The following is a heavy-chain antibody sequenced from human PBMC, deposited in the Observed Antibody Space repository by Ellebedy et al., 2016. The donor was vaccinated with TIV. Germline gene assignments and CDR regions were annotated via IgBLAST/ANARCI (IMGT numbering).Heavy chain of an antibody. V-gene: IGHV3-21*01. CDR1: GFTFSSYS. J-gene: IGHJ5*02. CDR3: ARDSSYGNNWFNP. D-gene: IGHD5-18*01. Sequence: GGSLRLXCAASGFTFSSYSMNWVRQAPGKGLEWVSSISSSSSYIYYADSVKGRFTISRDNAKNSLYLQMNSLRAEDTAVYYCARDSSYGNNWFNPWGQGTLVTVSS. CDR2: ISSSSSYI.